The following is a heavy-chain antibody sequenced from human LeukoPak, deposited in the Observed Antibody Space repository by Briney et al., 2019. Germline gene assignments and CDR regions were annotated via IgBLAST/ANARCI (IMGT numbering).Heavy chain of an antibody. V-gene: IGHV3-33*01. Sequence: GRSLRLSCVASGFTFSSYGMHWVRQAPGKGLERVAVIWYDGSDKYYADSVKGRFTISGDNSKNTLYLQMNSLGAEDTAVYYCAREKNDGFDIWGQGTMVTVSS. CDR1: GFTFSSYG. CDR3: AREKNDGFDI. CDR2: IWYDGSDK. J-gene: IGHJ3*02.